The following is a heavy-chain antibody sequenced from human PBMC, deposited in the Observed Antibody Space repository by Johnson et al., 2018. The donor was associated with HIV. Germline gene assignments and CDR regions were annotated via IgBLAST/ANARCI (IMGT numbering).Heavy chain of an antibody. CDR3: AKGGYNWKFDGFDI. CDR1: GFTFRNYA. J-gene: IGHJ3*02. D-gene: IGHD1-20*01. V-gene: IGHV3-30*04. Sequence: QVQLVESGGGVVQPGTSLRLSCAASGFTFRNYAMHWVRQAPGKGLEWVAVISYDGSNKYYADSVKGRFTISRDNSKNTLSLQMNSPRVEDTAVYYCAKGGYNWKFDGFDIWGQGTMVTVSS. CDR2: ISYDGSNK.